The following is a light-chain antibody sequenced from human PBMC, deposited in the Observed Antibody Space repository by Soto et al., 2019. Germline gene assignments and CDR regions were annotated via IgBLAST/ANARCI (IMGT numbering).Light chain of an antibody. J-gene: IGKJ1*01. Sequence: DIQMTQSPSTLSASVGDRVTITCRASQSVSDWLAWYQQKPGKAPKLLIYDASSLESAVPSRFSGSGSGTEFTLTISSLQPDDFATYYCQQYNSYTWTFGQGTKVESK. CDR2: DAS. CDR3: QQYNSYTWT. CDR1: QSVSDW. V-gene: IGKV1-5*01.